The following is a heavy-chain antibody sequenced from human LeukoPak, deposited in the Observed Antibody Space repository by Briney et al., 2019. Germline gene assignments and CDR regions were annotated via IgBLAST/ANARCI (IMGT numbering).Heavy chain of an antibody. Sequence: GGSLRLSCATSGFTFSTYAMSWVRQAPGKGLEWVSVVSGTGGRTYYADSVKGRFTISRDNSKNTLYLQMNSLRAEDTALYYCVKASSSSPQYNWFDAWGQGTLVTVSS. V-gene: IGHV3-23*01. D-gene: IGHD6-6*01. CDR2: VSGTGGRT. CDR1: GFTFSTYA. CDR3: VKASSSSPQYNWFDA. J-gene: IGHJ5*02.